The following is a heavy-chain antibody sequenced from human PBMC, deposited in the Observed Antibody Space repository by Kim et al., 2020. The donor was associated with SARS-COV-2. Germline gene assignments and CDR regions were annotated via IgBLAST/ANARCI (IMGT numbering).Heavy chain of an antibody. CDR1: GCSISSYY. CDR2: ISYSGST. V-gene: IGHV4-59*12. J-gene: IGHJ4*02. Sequence: SETLSLTCSVSGCSISSYYWSWIRQPPGKGLEWIGYISYSGSTNYNPSLKSRVTISVDTSKSQFSLRLSSVTAADTAVYYFARGVVTTLFDYWGQCTLGT. D-gene: IGHD4-4*01. CDR3: ARGVVTTLFDY.